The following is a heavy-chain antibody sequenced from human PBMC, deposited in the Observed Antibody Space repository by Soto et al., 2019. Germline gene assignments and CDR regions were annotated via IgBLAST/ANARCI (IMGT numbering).Heavy chain of an antibody. D-gene: IGHD6-19*01. CDR2: IDGPTTNT. J-gene: IGHJ4*02. V-gene: IGHV3-23*05. CDR1: GFTFAHYA. CDR3: VTWLSAHFDY. Sequence: GSLRLSCAASGFTFAHYAMMWARQAPGRGLEWVSTIDGPTTNTHYIDSVKGRFFISRDNAINTVYLQMNGLRAEDTAVYYCVTWLSAHFDYWGRGTLVTVSS.